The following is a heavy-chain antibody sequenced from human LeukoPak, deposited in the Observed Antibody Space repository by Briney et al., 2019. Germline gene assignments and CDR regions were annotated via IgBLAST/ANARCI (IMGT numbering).Heavy chain of an antibody. CDR2: IQSGGST. CDR1: GFTVNNNH. V-gene: IGHV3-66*01. J-gene: IGHJ4*02. D-gene: IGHD6-19*01. CDR3: ARDGGDSSGWPIIDY. Sequence: PGGSLRLSCAASGFTVNNNHMSWVRQAPGKGLEWVSLIQSGGSTHYADSVKGRFTISRDNSKNTLYLQMNSLRAEDTAVYYCARDGGDSSGWPIIDYWGQGTLVTVSS.